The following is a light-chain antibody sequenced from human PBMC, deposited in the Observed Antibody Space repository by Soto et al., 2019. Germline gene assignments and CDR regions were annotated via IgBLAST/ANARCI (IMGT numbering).Light chain of an antibody. CDR3: SSYAGSNNLYV. V-gene: IGLV2-8*01. CDR1: SSDVGGYNY. J-gene: IGLJ1*01. Sequence: SALTQPPSASGSPGQSVTISCTGTSSDVGGYNYVSWYQQHPGKAPKLMTYEVSKRPSGVPDRFSGSKSGNTASLTVSGLQAEDEADYYCSSYAGSNNLYVFGTGTKVTVL. CDR2: EVS.